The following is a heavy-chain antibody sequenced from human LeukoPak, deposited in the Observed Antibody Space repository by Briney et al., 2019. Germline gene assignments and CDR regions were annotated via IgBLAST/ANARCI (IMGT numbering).Heavy chain of an antibody. CDR2: IYGGGNT. CDR3: AKNGPSGEDYGDYH. Sequence: PGGSLRLSCAVSGFTVSSNYMSWVRQAPGKGLEWVSTIYGGGNTYFADSVKGRFIISRDNSKNTLYLQMNSLRAEDTAVYYCAKNGPSGEDYGDYHWGQGTLVTVSS. V-gene: IGHV3-66*01. J-gene: IGHJ5*02. D-gene: IGHD4-17*01. CDR1: GFTVSSNY.